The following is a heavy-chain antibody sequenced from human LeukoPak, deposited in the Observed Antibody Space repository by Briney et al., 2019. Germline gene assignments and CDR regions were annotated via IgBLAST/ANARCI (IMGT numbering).Heavy chain of an antibody. Sequence: GGSLRLSCAAPGFTFSSYAMSWVRQAPGKGLEWVSAISGSGGSTYYADSVKGRFTISRDNSKNTLYLQMNSLRAEDTAVYYCARGCSSTSCYTGSYGMDVWGKGTTVTVSS. D-gene: IGHD2-2*01. CDR1: GFTFSSYA. J-gene: IGHJ6*04. CDR2: ISGSGGST. CDR3: ARGCSSTSCYTGSYGMDV. V-gene: IGHV3-23*01.